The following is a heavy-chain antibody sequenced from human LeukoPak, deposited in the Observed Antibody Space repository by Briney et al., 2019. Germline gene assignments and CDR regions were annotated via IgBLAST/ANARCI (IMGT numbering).Heavy chain of an antibody. CDR3: AGGYYYDSSGYYSPEY. V-gene: IGHV1-69*13. CDR1: GGTFSSYA. Sequence: ASVKVSCKASGGTFSSYAISWVRQATGQGLERMGGIIPLLGTANYAQKFQGRVTITADESTSTAYMELSSLRSEDTAVYYCAGGYYYDSSGYYSPEYWGQGTLVTVSS. J-gene: IGHJ4*02. CDR2: IIPLLGTA. D-gene: IGHD3-22*01.